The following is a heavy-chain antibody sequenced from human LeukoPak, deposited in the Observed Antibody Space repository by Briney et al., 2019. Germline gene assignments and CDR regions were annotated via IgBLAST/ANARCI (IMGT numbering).Heavy chain of an antibody. CDR2: IYPGDSDT. CDR1: GYSFNSYW. CDR3: ARWRVIYYDSSGYYSYYFDY. Sequence: GESLKISCKGSGYSFNSYWIGWVRQMPGKGLEWMGIIYPGDSDTRYSPSFQGQVTISADKSISTAYLQWSSLKASDTAMYYCARWRVIYYDSSGYYSYYFDYWGQGTLVTVSS. D-gene: IGHD3-22*01. V-gene: IGHV5-51*01. J-gene: IGHJ4*02.